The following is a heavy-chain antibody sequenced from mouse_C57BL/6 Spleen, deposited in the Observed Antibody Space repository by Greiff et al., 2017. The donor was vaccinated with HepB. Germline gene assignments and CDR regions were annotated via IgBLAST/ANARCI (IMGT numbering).Heavy chain of an antibody. Sequence: ESGPGLVKPSQSLSLTCSVTGYSITSGYYWNWIRQFPGNKLEWMGYISYDGSNNYNPSLKNRISITRDTSKNQFFLKLNSVTTEDTATYYCATNYYSNYDWYFDVWGTGTTVTVSS. CDR2: ISYDGSN. V-gene: IGHV3-6*01. J-gene: IGHJ1*03. CDR1: GYSITSGYY. D-gene: IGHD2-5*01. CDR3: ATNYYSNYDWYFDV.